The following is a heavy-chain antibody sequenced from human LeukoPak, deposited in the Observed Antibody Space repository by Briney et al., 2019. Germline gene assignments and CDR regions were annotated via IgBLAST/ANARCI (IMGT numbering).Heavy chain of an antibody. D-gene: IGHD6-13*01. J-gene: IGHJ6*02. V-gene: IGHV4-39*01. CDR1: GGSISSSSYY. CDR2: IYYSGST. CDR3: ARLPGEQQLVSCYYYGMDV. Sequence: SETLSLTCTVSGGSISSSSYYWGWIRQPPGKGLEWIGSIYYSGSTYYNPSLKSRVTISVDTSKNQFSLKLSSVTAADTAVYYCARLPGEQQLVSCYYYGMDVWGQGTTVTVSS.